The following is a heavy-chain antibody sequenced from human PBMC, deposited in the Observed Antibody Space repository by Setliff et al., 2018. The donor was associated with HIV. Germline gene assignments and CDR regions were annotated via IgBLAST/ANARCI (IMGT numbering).Heavy chain of an antibody. D-gene: IGHD3-22*01. Sequence: ASETLSLTCTVSGGSISSTSYYWGWIRQPPGTGLEWIGYIYTSGSTNYNPSLKSRVTISVDTSKNQFSLKLSSVTAADTAVYYCARGLSFYDPGGFDYWGQGTLVTVSS. CDR2: IYTSGST. CDR3: ARGLSFYDPGGFDY. J-gene: IGHJ4*02. CDR1: GGSISSTSYY. V-gene: IGHV4-61*05.